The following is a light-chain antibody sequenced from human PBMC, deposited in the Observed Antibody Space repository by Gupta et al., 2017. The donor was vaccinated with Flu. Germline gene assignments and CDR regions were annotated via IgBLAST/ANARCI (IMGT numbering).Light chain of an antibody. CDR3: QQSYINHT. Sequence: DIQMTQSPSSLSASVGDRVTITCRSSQSISLYLNWYQQKPGKAPKPLIYRTSSLLSGVPSRFTGSGSETDFTLTSSRRQPEDFGTYYWQQSYINHTFGQGTRLEIK. CDR1: QSISLY. V-gene: IGKV1-39*01. J-gene: IGKJ5*01. CDR2: RTS.